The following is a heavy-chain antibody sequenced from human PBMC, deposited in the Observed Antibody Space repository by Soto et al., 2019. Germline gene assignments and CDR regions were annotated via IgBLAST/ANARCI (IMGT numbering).Heavy chain of an antibody. D-gene: IGHD3-10*01. Sequence: PSETLSLTCTVSGGSITSFHWSWIRQPPGKGLEYIGYIYYSGSTNYNPSLKSRLTISVDTSKNQFSLSLRSVTAADTAVYYCARSSGRVEFDYWGQGILVTVSS. CDR3: ARSSGRVEFDY. CDR1: GGSITSFH. CDR2: IYYSGST. J-gene: IGHJ4*02. V-gene: IGHV4-59*01.